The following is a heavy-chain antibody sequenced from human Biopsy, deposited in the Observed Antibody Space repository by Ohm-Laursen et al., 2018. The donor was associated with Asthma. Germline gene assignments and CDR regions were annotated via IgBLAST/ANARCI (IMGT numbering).Heavy chain of an antibody. J-gene: IGHJ4*02. CDR2: ISYDGSNK. CDR3: SREEPTSGWYQGSILR. D-gene: IGHD6-19*01. Sequence: SLRLSCTASGFVFSQCAMHWVRQAPGKGLEWVACISYDGSNKYYADSVKGRSTISRDNSKNTLYLQMNSLRAEDTAVYYCSREEPTSGWYQGSILRWGQGTLVTVSS. CDR1: GFVFSQCA. V-gene: IGHV3-30*03.